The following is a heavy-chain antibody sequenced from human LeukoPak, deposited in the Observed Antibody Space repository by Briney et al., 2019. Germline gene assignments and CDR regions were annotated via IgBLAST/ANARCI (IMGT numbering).Heavy chain of an antibody. CDR3: ARDRGDYLDYYYGMDV. CDR1: GGSISSYY. Sequence: PSETLSLTCTVSGGSISSYYWSWIRQPPGKGLEWIGYIYYSGSTNYNPSPKSRVTISVDTSKNQFSLKLSSVTAADTAVYYCARDRGDYLDYYYGMDVWGKGTTVTVSS. V-gene: IGHV4-59*01. CDR2: IYYSGST. J-gene: IGHJ6*04. D-gene: IGHD3-10*01.